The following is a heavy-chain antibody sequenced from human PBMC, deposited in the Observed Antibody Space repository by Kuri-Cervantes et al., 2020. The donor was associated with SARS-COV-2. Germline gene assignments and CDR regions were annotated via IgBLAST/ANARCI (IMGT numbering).Heavy chain of an antibody. J-gene: IGHJ4*02. D-gene: IGHD3-22*01. V-gene: IGHV4-34*01. CDR2: INHSGST. CDR1: GGSFSGYY. CDR3: ARGRSSITMIVVVTPYYFDY. Sequence: SQTLSLTCAVYGGSFSGYYWSWTRQPPGKGLEWIGEINHSGSTYYNPSLKSRVTISVDTSKNQFSLKLSSVTAADTAVYYCARGRSSITMIVVVTPYYFDYWGQGTLVTVSS.